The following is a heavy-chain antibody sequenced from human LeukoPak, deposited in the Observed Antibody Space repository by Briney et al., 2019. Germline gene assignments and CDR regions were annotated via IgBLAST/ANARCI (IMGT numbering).Heavy chain of an antibody. D-gene: IGHD3-22*01. CDR1: GFTFSAYA. CDR3: ARRDYYDSSGYSPLFDY. Sequence: GRSLRLSCAASGFTFSAYATSWVRQAPGKGLEWVSGMSGNGCTTYYADSVKGRFTFSRDNSKNTLYLQINNLRAEDTAVYYCARRDYYDSSGYSPLFDYWGQGTLVTVSS. CDR2: MSGNGCTT. V-gene: IGHV3-23*01. J-gene: IGHJ4*02.